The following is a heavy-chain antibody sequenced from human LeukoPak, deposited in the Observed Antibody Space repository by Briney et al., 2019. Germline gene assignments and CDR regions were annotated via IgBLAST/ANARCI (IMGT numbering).Heavy chain of an antibody. J-gene: IGHJ6*02. V-gene: IGHV1-69*04. D-gene: IGHD3-10*01. Sequence: GASVKVSCKASGGTFSSYAISWVRQAPGQGLEWMGRIIPIFGIANYAQKFQGRVTITADKSTSTAYMELSSLRSEDTAVYYCARGGPRSYMDCYYYGMDVWGQGTTVTVSS. CDR1: GGTFSSYA. CDR3: ARGGPRSYMDCYYYGMDV. CDR2: IIPIFGIA.